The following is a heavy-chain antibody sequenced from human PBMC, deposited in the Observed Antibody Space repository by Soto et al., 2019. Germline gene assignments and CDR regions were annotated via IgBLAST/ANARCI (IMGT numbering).Heavy chain of an antibody. CDR3: ARHLAAAGTLYWFDP. V-gene: IGHV4-59*08. J-gene: IGHJ5*02. CDR2: IYYSGST. CDR1: GGTISSWY. Sequence: SETLSLTCTVSGGTISSWYWSWIRQPPGKGLEWIGYIYYSGSTNCNPSLKSRVTISVDTSKNRFSLKLSSVTAADTAVYYCARHLAAAGTLYWFDPWGQGTLVT. D-gene: IGHD6-13*01.